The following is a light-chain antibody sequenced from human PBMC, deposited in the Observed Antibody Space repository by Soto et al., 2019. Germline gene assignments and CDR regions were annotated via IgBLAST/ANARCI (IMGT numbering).Light chain of an antibody. CDR1: QSILSW. CDR3: QQYGTYWT. J-gene: IGKJ1*01. CDR2: DAS. Sequence: DIQMTQSPSTLSASVGDRVTITCRASQSILSWLAWYQHKPGKAPKLLIYDASSLESGVPSRFSGSRSGTEFTLTISSLQPDDIATYYCQQYGTYWTFGQGTKVEI. V-gene: IGKV1-5*01.